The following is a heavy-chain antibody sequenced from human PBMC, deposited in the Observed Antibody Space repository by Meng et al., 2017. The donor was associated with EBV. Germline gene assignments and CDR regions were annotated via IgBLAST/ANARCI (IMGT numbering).Heavy chain of an antibody. D-gene: IGHD1-26*01. Sequence: QVQLQQWGAGLLKPSVALSLTCAVYGGSLRGYYWSWIRQPPGKGLEWIGEINHSGSTNYNPSLKSRVTISVDTSKNQFSLKLSSVTAADTAVYYCARGGGNRGGIVGATYRLNWFDPWGQGTLVTVAS. V-gene: IGHV4-34*01. CDR3: ARGGGNRGGIVGATYRLNWFDP. CDR1: GGSLRGYY. J-gene: IGHJ5*02. CDR2: INHSGST.